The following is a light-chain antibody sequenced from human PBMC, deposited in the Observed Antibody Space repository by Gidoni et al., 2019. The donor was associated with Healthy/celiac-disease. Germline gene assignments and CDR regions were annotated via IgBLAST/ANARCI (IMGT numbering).Light chain of an antibody. Sequence: EIQMTQSPSSLSASVGDRVTITCRASQSISSYLNWYQQKPGKAPKLLIYAASSLQSGVPSRFSGSGSGTDFTLTISSLQPEDFATYYCQQSYSTPPITFGQXTRLEIK. CDR1: QSISSY. J-gene: IGKJ5*01. V-gene: IGKV1-39*01. CDR2: AAS. CDR3: QQSYSTPPIT.